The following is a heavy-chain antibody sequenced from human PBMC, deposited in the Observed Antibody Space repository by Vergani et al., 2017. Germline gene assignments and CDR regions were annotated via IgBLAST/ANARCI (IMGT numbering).Heavy chain of an antibody. V-gene: IGHV1-2*02. Sequence: QVQLVQSGAEVKKPGSSVKVSCKASGGTFSSYAISWVRQAPGQGLEWMGWINPNSGGTEYAQKFQSRVTMTWDTSTTTAYVDLSSLRSDDTAVYYCARGRPYGGWFDPWGQGTLVTVSS. CDR2: INPNSGGT. CDR1: GGTFSSYA. CDR3: ARGRPYGGWFDP. J-gene: IGHJ5*02. D-gene: IGHD4-17*01.